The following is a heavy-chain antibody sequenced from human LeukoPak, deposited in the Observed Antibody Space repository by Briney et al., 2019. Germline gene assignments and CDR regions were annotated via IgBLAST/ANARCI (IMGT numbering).Heavy chain of an antibody. J-gene: IGHJ4*02. CDR2: IHHSGST. D-gene: IGHD6-19*01. Sequence: SETLSLTCSVSGGSISSNYWSWIRQPPGKGLEWIGYIHHSGSTNYNPSLKSRVTISIDTSKNQFSLKLSSVTAADTAVYYCAREDSSGWYYFDYWGQGTLVTVSS. CDR3: AREDSSGWYYFDY. CDR1: GGSISSNY. V-gene: IGHV4-59*01.